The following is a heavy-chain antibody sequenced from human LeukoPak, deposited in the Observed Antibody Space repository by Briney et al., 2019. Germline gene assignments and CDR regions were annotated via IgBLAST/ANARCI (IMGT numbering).Heavy chain of an antibody. J-gene: IGHJ1*01. CDR1: GSTFNTYW. CDR3: AKMPGYCHNTSSQTAEYSQT. CDR2: IYPDDSDT. Sequence: GESLKISCDGSGSTFNTYWIGWVRQMPGKGLEWMGIIYPDDSDTRYSPSFQGQVTISADKSISTAYLQWSSLKASDTAIYYCAKMPGYCHNTSSQTAEYSQTWAQGTRVTVPS. D-gene: IGHD2/OR15-2a*01. V-gene: IGHV5-51*01.